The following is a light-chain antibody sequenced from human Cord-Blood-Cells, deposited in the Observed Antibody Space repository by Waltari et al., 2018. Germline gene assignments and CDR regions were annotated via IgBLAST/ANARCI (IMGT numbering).Light chain of an antibody. CDR3: QQYDNLPYS. CDR1: QDISNY. CDR2: DAS. V-gene: IGKV1-33*01. Sequence: DIQMTQSPSSLSASVGDRVTITCQASQDISNYLNWYQQKPGKAPKLLIYDASNLETGVPSKFSGSGSATDFSFTISSLQPEDIASDDCQQYDNLPYSVGQVTKLEIK. J-gene: IGKJ2*03.